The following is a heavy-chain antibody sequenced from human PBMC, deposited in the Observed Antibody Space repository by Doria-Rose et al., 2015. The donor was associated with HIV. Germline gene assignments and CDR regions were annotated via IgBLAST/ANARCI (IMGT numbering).Heavy chain of an antibody. D-gene: IGHD6-13*01. Sequence: ESGPVLVKPTETLTLTCTVSGVSLSSPGMGVSWIRQPPGKALEWLANIFSDDERSYKTSLKSRLTISRGTSKSQVLLTMTDMDPVDTATYYCARINSSRWYHKYYFDFWGQGTLVIVSA. CDR3: ARINSSRWYHKYYFDF. CDR1: GVSLSSPGMG. CDR2: IFSDDER. V-gene: IGHV2-26*01. J-gene: IGHJ4*02.